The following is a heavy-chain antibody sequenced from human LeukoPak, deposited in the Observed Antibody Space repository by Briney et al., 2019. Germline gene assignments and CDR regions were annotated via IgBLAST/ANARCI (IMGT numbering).Heavy chain of an antibody. J-gene: IGHJ4*02. D-gene: IGHD3-9*01. CDR3: ATSPDYNFLTGYYFDY. CDR1: GYSFTNYW. V-gene: IGHV5-51*01. Sequence: GESLKISCQGSGYSFTNYWIGWVRQMSGKGLEWMGIIYPGDSDTRYRPSFQGQVTISADKSISTAYLQWSSLKASDTAMYYCATSPDYNFLTGYYFDYWGQGTLVTVSS. CDR2: IYPGDSDT.